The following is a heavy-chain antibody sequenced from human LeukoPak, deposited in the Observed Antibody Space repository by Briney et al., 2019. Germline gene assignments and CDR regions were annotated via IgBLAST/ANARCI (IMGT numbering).Heavy chain of an antibody. CDR3: ARGYSL. Sequence: SETPSRTCALYGGSFSDYYWSWIRQPPGKGLEWIGSIYYSGSTYYNPSLKSRVTISVDTSKNQFSLKLSSVTAADTAVYYCARGYSLWGQGTLVTVSS. CDR1: GGSFSDYY. J-gene: IGHJ4*02. CDR2: IYYSGST. V-gene: IGHV4-34*01. D-gene: IGHD2-15*01.